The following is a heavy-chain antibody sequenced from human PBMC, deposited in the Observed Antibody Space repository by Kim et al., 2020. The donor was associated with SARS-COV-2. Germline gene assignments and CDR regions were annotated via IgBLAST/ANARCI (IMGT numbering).Heavy chain of an antibody. CDR2: IWSDGSNE. Sequence: GGSLRLSCVASGFTFSNYGMHWVRQAPGKGLEWVAIIWSDGSNEVYVDSVKGRFTISRDNSQNTLYLQMNSLRAEDTAVYYCAKGFFGGGGSYLIDYWGQGTLVTVSS. D-gene: IGHD1-26*01. CDR1: GFTFSNYG. V-gene: IGHV3-33*06. J-gene: IGHJ4*02. CDR3: AKGFFGGGGSYLIDY.